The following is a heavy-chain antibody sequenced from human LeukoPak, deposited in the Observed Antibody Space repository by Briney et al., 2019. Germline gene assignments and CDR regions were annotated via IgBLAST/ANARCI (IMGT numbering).Heavy chain of an antibody. Sequence: GASLKISCKGSGYTFTSYWIAWGRQMPGKGLEWMGIIYPGDSDTRYSPSFQGQVTMSVDKSISTAYLQWSSLKASDTAIYYCARRAMADYWGQGTLVTVSS. D-gene: IGHD5-24*01. CDR1: GYTFTSYW. CDR2: IYPGDSDT. V-gene: IGHV5-51*01. J-gene: IGHJ4*02. CDR3: ARRAMADY.